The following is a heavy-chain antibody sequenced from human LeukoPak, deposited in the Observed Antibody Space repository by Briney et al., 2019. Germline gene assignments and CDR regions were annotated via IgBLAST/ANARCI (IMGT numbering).Heavy chain of an antibody. V-gene: IGHV4-59*12. J-gene: IGHJ4*02. CDR3: ARAVSGRFDY. CDR2: ISYSGFT. Sequence: SETLSLTCTVSGGSISSYQWSWIRQPPGKGLEWIGYISYSGFTNYNPSLKSRVTISVDTSKNQFSLKLSSVTAADTAIYYCARAVSGRFDYWGQGTLVTVSS. D-gene: IGHD6-19*01. CDR1: GGSISSYQ.